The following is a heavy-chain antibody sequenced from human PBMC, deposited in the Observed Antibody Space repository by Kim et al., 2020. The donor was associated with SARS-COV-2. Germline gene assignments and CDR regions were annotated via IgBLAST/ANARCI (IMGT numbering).Heavy chain of an antibody. D-gene: IGHD2-15*01. CDR3: ATDRGIYGMDV. J-gene: IGHJ6*02. V-gene: IGHV1-24*01. Sequence: IYAQKFQGRVTMTEDTPTDTAYMELSSLRSEDTAVYYCATDRGIYGMDVWGQGTTVTVSS.